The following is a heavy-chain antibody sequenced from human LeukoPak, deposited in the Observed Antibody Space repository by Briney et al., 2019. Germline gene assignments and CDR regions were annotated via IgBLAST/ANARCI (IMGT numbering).Heavy chain of an antibody. CDR2: ISSSGSTI. J-gene: IGHJ6*02. V-gene: IGHV3-48*03. Sequence: GGSLRLSCAASGFTFSSYQMNWVRQAPGKGLEWVSYISSSGSTIYYADSVKGRFTISRDNAKNSLYLQMNSLRAEDTAVYYCAREIKAARPLVYYYGMDVWGQGTTVTVSS. CDR1: GFTFSSYQ. D-gene: IGHD6-6*01. CDR3: AREIKAARPLVYYYGMDV.